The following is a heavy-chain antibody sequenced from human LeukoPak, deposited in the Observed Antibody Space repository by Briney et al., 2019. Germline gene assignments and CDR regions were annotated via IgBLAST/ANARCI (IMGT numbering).Heavy chain of an antibody. CDR1: GFTFSSYS. V-gene: IGHV3-48*02. CDR2: ISSSSTI. J-gene: IGHJ4*02. Sequence: GGSLRLSCAASGFTFSSYSMNWVRQAPGKGLEWVSYISSSSTIYYADSVKGRFTISRDNAKNSLYLQMNSLRDEDTAVYYCARDWFDSGWYLDHWGQGALVTVSS. D-gene: IGHD6-19*01. CDR3: ARDWFDSGWYLDH.